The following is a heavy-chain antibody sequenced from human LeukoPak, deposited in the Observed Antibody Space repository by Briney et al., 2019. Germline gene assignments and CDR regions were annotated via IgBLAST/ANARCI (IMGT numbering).Heavy chain of an antibody. CDR3: ARGAIVVVVAAHFGY. V-gene: IGHV3-30-3*01. Sequence: GGSLRLSCAASGFIFSSYAMHWVRQAPGKGLEWVAVISYDGSNKYYADSVKGRFTISRDNSKNTLYLQMNSLRAEDTAVYYCARGAIVVVVAAHFGYWGQGTLVTVSS. CDR2: ISYDGSNK. D-gene: IGHD2-15*01. CDR1: GFIFSSYA. J-gene: IGHJ4*02.